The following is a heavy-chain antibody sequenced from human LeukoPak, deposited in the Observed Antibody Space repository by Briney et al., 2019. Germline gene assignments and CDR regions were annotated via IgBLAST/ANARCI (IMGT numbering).Heavy chain of an antibody. CDR2: INPNSGGT. CDR1: GYTFTGYY. CDR3: ARQYYDFWSGYYPGWFDP. Sequence: RASVKVSCKASGYTFTGYYMHWVRQAPGQGLEWMGWINPNSGGTNYARKFQGRVTMTRDTSISTAYMELSRLRSDDTAVYYCARQYYDFWSGYYPGWFDPWGQGTLVTVSS. V-gene: IGHV1-2*02. D-gene: IGHD3-3*01. J-gene: IGHJ5*02.